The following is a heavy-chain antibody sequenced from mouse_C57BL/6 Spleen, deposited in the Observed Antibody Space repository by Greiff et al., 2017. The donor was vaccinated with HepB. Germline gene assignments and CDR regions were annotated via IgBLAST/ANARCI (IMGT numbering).Heavy chain of an antibody. CDR2: IDPETGGT. Sequence: QVHVKQSGAELVRPGASVTLSCKASGYTFTDYEMHWVKQTPVHGLEWIGAIDPETGGTAYNQKFKGKAILTADKSSSTAYMELRSLTSEDSAVYYCTRYGYGSRTDYWGQGTTLTVSS. D-gene: IGHD1-1*01. J-gene: IGHJ2*01. V-gene: IGHV1-15*01. CDR1: GYTFTDYE. CDR3: TRYGYGSRTDY.